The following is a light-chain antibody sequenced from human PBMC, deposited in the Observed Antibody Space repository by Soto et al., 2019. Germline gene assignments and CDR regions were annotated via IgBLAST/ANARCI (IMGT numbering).Light chain of an antibody. CDR3: QQYYSYALT. J-gene: IGKJ4*01. V-gene: IGKV1-8*01. CDR1: QGISSH. CDR2: AAS. Sequence: AIRMTQSPSSLSASTGDRVTITCRASQGISSHLAWYQQKPGKAPKLLIYAASTLQSGVPSRFSGSGSGTDFTLTISCLQSEDFATYYCQQYYSYALTFGGGTKVEI.